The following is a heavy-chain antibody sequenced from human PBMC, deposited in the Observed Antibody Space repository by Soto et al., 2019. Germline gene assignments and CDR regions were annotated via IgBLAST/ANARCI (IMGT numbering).Heavy chain of an antibody. CDR2: IRSKANSYAT. J-gene: IGHJ6*01. CDR1: GLPFIGSA. V-gene: IGHV3-73*01. CDR3: TPMSDGMDV. D-gene: IGHD3-22*01. Sequence: GSLRLSGAGAGLPFIGSAIPCVRQASGKGLEWVGRIRSKANSYATAYAASVKGRFTISRDDSTNTEYLQMNSLKTEDTAVYYCTPMSDGMDVWGQGTTVT.